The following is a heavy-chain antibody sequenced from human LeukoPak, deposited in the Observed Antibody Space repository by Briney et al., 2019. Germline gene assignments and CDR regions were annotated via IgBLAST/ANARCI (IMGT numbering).Heavy chain of an antibody. D-gene: IGHD2-15*01. V-gene: IGHV1-18*01. J-gene: IGHJ4*02. CDR2: ISAYNGNT. CDR1: GYTFTSYG. CDR3: GRYCSGGSCYDKTVDY. Sequence: ASVKVSCKASGYTFTSYGISWVRQAPGQGLEWMGWISAYNGNTNHAQKLQGRVTMTTDTSTSTAYMELRSLRSDDTAVYYCGRYCSGGSCYDKTVDYWGQGTLVTVSS.